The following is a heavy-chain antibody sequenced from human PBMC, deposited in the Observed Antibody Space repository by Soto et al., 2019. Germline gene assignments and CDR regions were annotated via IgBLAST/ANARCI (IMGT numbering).Heavy chain of an antibody. CDR1: GFSLTSGRMG. J-gene: IGHJ5*02. Sequence: QVTLEESGPVLVKPTETLTLTCSISGFSLTSGRMGVSWIRQPPGKALEWLGHIFSDDEKSSRSSLRSRLTISTGTSKSQVGLKLTNMDPLDTGTYFCARMQTSAGAFNWFDPWGQGTLVSVSS. CDR3: ARMQTSAGAFNWFDP. V-gene: IGHV2-26*03. D-gene: IGHD6-19*01. CDR2: IFSDDEK.